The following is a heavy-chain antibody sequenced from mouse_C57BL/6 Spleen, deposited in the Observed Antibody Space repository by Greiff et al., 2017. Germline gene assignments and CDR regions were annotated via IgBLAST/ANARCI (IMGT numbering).Heavy chain of an antibody. J-gene: IGHJ2*01. D-gene: IGHD2-2*01. CDR3: AKIYGYDEGLHFDY. CDR2: ISYDGSN. Sequence: EVKLMESGPGLVKPSQSLSLTCSVTGYSITSGYYWNWIRQFPGNKLEWMGYISYDGSNNYNPSLNNRISITRDTSKNQCFLKLNSVTTEDTATYYCAKIYGYDEGLHFDYWGQGTTLTVSS. CDR1: GYSITSGYY. V-gene: IGHV3-6*01.